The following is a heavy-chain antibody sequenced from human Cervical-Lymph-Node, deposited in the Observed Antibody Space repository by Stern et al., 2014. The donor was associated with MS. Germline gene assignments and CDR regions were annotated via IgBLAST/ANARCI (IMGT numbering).Heavy chain of an antibody. V-gene: IGHV4-31*01. D-gene: IGHD4-17*01. J-gene: IGHJ4*02. CDR2: IYYSGST. Sequence: QLQLQESGPGLVKPSQTLSLTCTVSGGSINSGGYYWSWIRLHPGKGLEWIGGIYYSGSTDYKPSLKSLVTMSVDTSNTQFSLRLSSVTAADTAVYYCARGLRHGKNYGAIDFWGQGTLVTVSS. CDR3: ARGLRHGKNYGAIDF. CDR1: GGSINSGGYY.